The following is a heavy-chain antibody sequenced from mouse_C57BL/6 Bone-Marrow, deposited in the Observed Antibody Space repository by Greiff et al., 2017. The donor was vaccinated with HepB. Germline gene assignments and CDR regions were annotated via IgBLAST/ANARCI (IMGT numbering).Heavy chain of an antibody. CDR2: IDPSDSYT. V-gene: IGHV1-50*01. CDR1: GYTFTSYW. J-gene: IGHJ2*01. Sequence: QVQLQQPGAELVKPGASVKLSCKASGYTFTSYWMQWVKQRPGQGLEWIGEIDPSDSYTNYNQKFKGKATLTVDTSSSTAYMQLSSLTSEDSAVYYCARGGGTPLWGQGTTLTASS. CDR3: ARGGGTPL. D-gene: IGHD2-14*01.